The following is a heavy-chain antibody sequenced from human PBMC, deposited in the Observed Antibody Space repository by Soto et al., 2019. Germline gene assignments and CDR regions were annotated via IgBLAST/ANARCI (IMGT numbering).Heavy chain of an antibody. J-gene: IGHJ5*02. CDR3: ARKDKSGYFTWFDP. CDR2: IFPSDSDT. D-gene: IGHD3-22*01. Sequence: GESLKISCRTSGYRFTSYWIAWVRQMPGKGLEWMGIIFPSDSDTSYSPSFQGQVTISADRSTSTVFLQWASLKASDTAVYFCARKDKSGYFTWFDPWGQGTLVPVSS. V-gene: IGHV5-51*01. CDR1: GYRFTSYW.